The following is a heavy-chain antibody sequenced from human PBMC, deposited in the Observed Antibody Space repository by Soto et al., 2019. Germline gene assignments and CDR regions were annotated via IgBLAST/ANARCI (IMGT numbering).Heavy chain of an antibody. Sequence: PSDTLSLTCTVSGGSINSNSYYWGWIRQPPGKGLEWIGSIHYTGSTYYNPTLKSRVTISVDTSKNQFSLKLTSVTAADTAVYYCARPYGSGTYHWFDPWGQGTPVTVSS. V-gene: IGHV4-39*01. CDR2: IHYTGST. J-gene: IGHJ5*02. D-gene: IGHD3-10*01. CDR1: GGSINSNSYY. CDR3: ARPYGSGTYHWFDP.